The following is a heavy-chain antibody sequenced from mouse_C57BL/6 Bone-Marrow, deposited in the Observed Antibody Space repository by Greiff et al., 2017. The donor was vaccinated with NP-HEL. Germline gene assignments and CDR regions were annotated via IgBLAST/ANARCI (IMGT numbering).Heavy chain of an antibody. J-gene: IGHJ3*01. Sequence: VQLQQSGPVLVKPGASVQMSCKASGYTFTDYYMNWVKQSHGKSLEWIGVINPYNGGTSYNQKFKGKATLTVDKSSSTAYMELNSLTSEDSAVYYCARGGLWLRRAWFAYWGQGTLVTVSA. D-gene: IGHD2-2*01. V-gene: IGHV1-19*01. CDR1: GYTFTDYY. CDR3: ARGGLWLRRAWFAY. CDR2: INPYNGGT.